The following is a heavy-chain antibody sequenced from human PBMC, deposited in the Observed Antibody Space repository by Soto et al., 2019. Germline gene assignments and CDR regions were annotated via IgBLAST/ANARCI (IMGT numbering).Heavy chain of an antibody. CDR3: ARDLQDILTGYQSDYYYYYMDV. Sequence: SPTLSITCAISGDSVSSNSASWNCIRQSPSRGLQWLGRTYYRSKWYNDYAVSVKSRITINPDTSKNQFSLQLNSVTPEDTAVYYCARDLQDILTGYQSDYYYYYMDVWGKGTTVTVSS. D-gene: IGHD3-9*01. CDR2: TYYRSKWYN. J-gene: IGHJ6*03. V-gene: IGHV6-1*01. CDR1: GDSVSSNSAS.